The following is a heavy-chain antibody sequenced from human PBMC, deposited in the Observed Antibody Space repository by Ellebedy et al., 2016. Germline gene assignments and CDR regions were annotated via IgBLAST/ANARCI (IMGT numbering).Heavy chain of an antibody. J-gene: IGHJ4*02. CDR3: ARDWSSDPIAAAGFFDY. D-gene: IGHD6-13*01. V-gene: IGHV4-59*01. CDR1: GGSFSGYY. Sequence: SETLSLTXAVYGGSFSGYYWSWIRQPPGKGLEWIGYIYYSGSTNYNPSLKSRVTISVDTSKNQFSLKLSSVTAADTAVYYCARDWSSDPIAAAGFFDYWGQGTLVTVSS. CDR2: IYYSGST.